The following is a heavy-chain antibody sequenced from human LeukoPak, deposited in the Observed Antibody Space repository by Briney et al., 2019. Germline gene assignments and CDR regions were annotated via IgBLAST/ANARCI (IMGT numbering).Heavy chain of an antibody. Sequence: SETLSLTCTVSGASISSYYWTWIRQPPGKGLEWNGYIFYSGNTNYNPSLKSRVTMSLDTSKNHFSLKLSSVTAADTGVYYCARRTTITANGAFDIWGQGTMVTVSS. V-gene: IGHV4-59*01. CDR3: ARRTTITANGAFDI. CDR2: IFYSGNT. J-gene: IGHJ3*02. D-gene: IGHD5-18*01. CDR1: GASISSYY.